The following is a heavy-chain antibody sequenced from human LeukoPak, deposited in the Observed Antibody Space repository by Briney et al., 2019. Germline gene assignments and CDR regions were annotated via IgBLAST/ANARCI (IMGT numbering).Heavy chain of an antibody. Sequence: GGSLRLSCAASGFTFSDYSMNWVRQAPGKGLEWVASVNTVSSYIYYADSMRGRFTISRDNAKNSLFLQMNSLRAEDTAVYYCARSRRNSDRSDFFYYYDHWGHGTLVTVSS. CDR3: ARSRRNSDRSDFFYYYDH. J-gene: IGHJ4*01. CDR1: GFTFSDYS. D-gene: IGHD3-22*01. CDR2: VNTVSSYI. V-gene: IGHV3-21*01.